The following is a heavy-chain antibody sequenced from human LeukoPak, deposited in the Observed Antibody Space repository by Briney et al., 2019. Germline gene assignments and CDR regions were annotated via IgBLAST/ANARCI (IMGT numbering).Heavy chain of an antibody. J-gene: IGHJ4*02. CDR2: ISWNSGSI. CDR1: GFTFDDYA. CDR3: AKDMGVVTAIGSFDY. Sequence: QTGRSLRLSCAASGFTFDDYAMHWVRQAPGKGLEWVSGISWNSGSIGYADSVKGRFTISRDNAKNSLYLQMNSLRAEDTALYYCAKDMGVVTAIGSFDYWGQGTLVTVSS. V-gene: IGHV3-9*01. D-gene: IGHD2-21*02.